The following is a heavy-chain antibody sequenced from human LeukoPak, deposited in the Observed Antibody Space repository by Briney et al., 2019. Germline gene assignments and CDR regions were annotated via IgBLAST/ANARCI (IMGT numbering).Heavy chain of an antibody. CDR2: IYTSGST. V-gene: IGHV4-4*07. CDR1: GGSISSYY. D-gene: IGHD3-10*01. CDR3: ARGPGFVTAYGSGNYPS. J-gene: IGHJ5*02. Sequence: PSETLSLTCTVSGGSISSYYWSWIRQPAGKGLEWIGRIYTSGSTNYNPSLKSRVTMSVDTSKNQFSLKLSSVAAADTAVYYCARGPGFVTAYGSGNYPSWGQGTLVTVSS.